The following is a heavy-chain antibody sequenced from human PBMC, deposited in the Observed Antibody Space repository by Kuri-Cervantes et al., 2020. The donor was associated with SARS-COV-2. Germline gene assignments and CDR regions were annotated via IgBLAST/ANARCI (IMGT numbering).Heavy chain of an antibody. CDR3: ARHTVVVVLDY. J-gene: IGHJ4*02. Sequence: SETLSLTCAVSGGSISSYYWSWIRQPPGKGLEWIGHMYYSGSINYNPSLKSRVTISVDTSKNQFSLKLSSVTAADTAVYYCARHTVVVVLDYWGQGTLVTVSS. V-gene: IGHV4-59*08. D-gene: IGHD3-22*01. CDR1: GGSISSYY. CDR2: MYYSGSI.